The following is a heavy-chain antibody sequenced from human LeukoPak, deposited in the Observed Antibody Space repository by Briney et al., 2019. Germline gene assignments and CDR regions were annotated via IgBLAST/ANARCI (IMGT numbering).Heavy chain of an antibody. D-gene: IGHD6-13*01. J-gene: IGHJ4*02. V-gene: IGHV3-23*01. CDR2: ISRSGGNT. CDR1: GFIFSSYA. Sequence: GGSLRLSCAASGFIFSSYAMSWVRQAPEKGLEWVSAISRSGGNTYYADSVKGRFTISRDNSKNTLYLQMNSLRAEDTAVYYCAKDHYSSSWSGQLYYFDYWGQGTLVTVSS. CDR3: AKDHYSSSWSGQLYYFDY.